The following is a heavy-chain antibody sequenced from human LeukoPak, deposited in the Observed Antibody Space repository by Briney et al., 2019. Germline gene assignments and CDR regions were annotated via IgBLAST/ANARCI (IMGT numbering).Heavy chain of an antibody. V-gene: IGHV3-9*01. CDR2: ISWSSGSI. CDR3: AKGSTVTTGSGSFDY. Sequence: SLRLSCAASGFTFDDYAMHWVRQAPGKGLEWVSGISWSSGSIGYADSVKGRFTISRDNAKNSLYLQMNSLRAEDTALYYCAKGSTVTTGSGSFDYWGQGTLVTVSS. D-gene: IGHD4-17*01. CDR1: GFTFDDYA. J-gene: IGHJ4*02.